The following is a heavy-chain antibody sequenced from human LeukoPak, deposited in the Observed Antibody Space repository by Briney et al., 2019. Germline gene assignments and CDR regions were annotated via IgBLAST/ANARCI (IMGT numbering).Heavy chain of an antibody. D-gene: IGHD1-26*01. J-gene: IGHJ4*02. CDR1: GGSITNYY. CDR3: ARDRWDSGSYFDY. CDR2: IHYSGST. Sequence: SETLSLTCTVSGGSITNYYWTWIRQPPGKGLEWIGYIHYSGSTNYNPSLKSRVTISVDTSKNQFSLKLSSVTAADTAVYYCARDRWDSGSYFDYWGQGTLVTVSS. V-gene: IGHV4-59*01.